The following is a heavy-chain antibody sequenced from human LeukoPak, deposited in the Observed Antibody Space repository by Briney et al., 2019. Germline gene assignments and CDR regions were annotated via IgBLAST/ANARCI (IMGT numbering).Heavy chain of an antibody. CDR1: GFTFSSYW. D-gene: IGHD4-17*01. J-gene: IGHJ4*02. CDR3: ARVSTVATRRFDY. CDR2: IKQDGSEK. V-gene: IGHV3-7*01. Sequence: GGSLRLSCAASGFTFSSYWMSRVREAPGKGLEWVANIKQDGSEKYYVDSVKGRFTISKDNARNSLSLEMNSLRAEDTAVYYCARVSTVATRRFDYWGQGTLVTVSS.